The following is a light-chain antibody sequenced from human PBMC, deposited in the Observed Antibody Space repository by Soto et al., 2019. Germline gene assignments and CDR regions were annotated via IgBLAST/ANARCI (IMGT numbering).Light chain of an antibody. Sequence: DIQMTQSPSSLSASVVDTVTITFRASQVISRDLGWYQQKPGKAPKSLIYAASSFQSWVPSRFSGGGAGTEFSLTTSSRQAEEVFTNYCLQHYYNPPWTFGQGTKVDIK. CDR3: LQHYYNPPWT. CDR1: QVISRD. CDR2: AAS. V-gene: IGKV1-17*01. J-gene: IGKJ1*01.